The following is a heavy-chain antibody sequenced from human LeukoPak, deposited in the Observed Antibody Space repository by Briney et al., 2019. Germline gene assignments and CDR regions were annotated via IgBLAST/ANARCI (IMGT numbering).Heavy chain of an antibody. CDR1: GYTFTSYD. V-gene: IGHV1-8*03. D-gene: IGHD4-17*01. CDR3: ARHYGGYYYMDV. CDR2: MNPNSGNT. J-gene: IGHJ6*03. Sequence: ASVKVSCKASGYTFTSYDINWVRQATGQGLEWRGWMNPNSGNTGYAQKFQGRVTITRNTSISTAYMELSSLRSEDTAVYYCARHYGGYYYMDVWGKATTVTVSS.